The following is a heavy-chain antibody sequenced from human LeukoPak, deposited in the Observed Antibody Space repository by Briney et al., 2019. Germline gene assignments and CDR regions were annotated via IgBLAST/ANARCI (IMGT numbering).Heavy chain of an antibody. D-gene: IGHD1-1*01. CDR3: AKGNWRYFDY. CDR2: ISGSGGST. V-gene: IGHV3-23*01. CDR1: GFTFGSYW. J-gene: IGHJ4*02. Sequence: GGSLRLSCAASGFTFGSYWMHWVRQAPGKGLEWVSAISGSGGSTYYADSVKGRFTISRDNSKNTLYLQMNSLGADDTAVYYCAKGNWRYFDYWGQGTLVTVSS.